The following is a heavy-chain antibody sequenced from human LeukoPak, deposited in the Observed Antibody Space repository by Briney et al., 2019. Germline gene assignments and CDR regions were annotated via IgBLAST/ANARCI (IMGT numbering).Heavy chain of an antibody. V-gene: IGHV3-9*01. Sequence: GRSLRLSCAASGFTFDGYAMHWVRQAPGKGLEWVSGISWNSGSIGYADSVKGRFTISRDNSKNTLYLQMNSLRAEDTAVYYCARDPTFGGGDYWGQGTLVTVSS. D-gene: IGHD3-10*01. CDR3: ARDPTFGGGDY. CDR1: GFTFDGYA. J-gene: IGHJ4*02. CDR2: ISWNSGSI.